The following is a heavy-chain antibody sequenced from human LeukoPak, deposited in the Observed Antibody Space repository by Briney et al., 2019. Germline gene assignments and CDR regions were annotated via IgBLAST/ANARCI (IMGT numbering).Heavy chain of an antibody. V-gene: IGHV5-51*01. D-gene: IGHD6-13*01. CDR3: ASSSSSWYLFDY. Sequence: GESLKISCKGSGYSFTNYWIGWVRQMPGKALEWMGIIYSGDSDTRYSPSFQGHVTISADKSISTAYPHWSSLEASDTAMYYCASSSSSWYLFDYWGQGTLVTVSS. J-gene: IGHJ4*02. CDR1: GYSFTNYW. CDR2: IYSGDSDT.